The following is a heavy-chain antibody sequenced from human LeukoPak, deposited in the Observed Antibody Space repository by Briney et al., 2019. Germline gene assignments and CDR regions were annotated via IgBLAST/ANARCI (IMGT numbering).Heavy chain of an antibody. CDR3: ARVPYSTGTYDY. V-gene: IGHV3-23*01. J-gene: IGHJ4*02. CDR2: ISDSGERT. CDR1: GFSFISYT. D-gene: IGHD2-8*02. Sequence: RGGSLRLSCAASGFSFISYTMTWVRQAPGRGLEWVSGISDSGERTYYADSVRGRFTISRDNSKNTLYLQMNSLRDGDTAVYYCARVPYSTGTYDYWGQGTLVTVSS.